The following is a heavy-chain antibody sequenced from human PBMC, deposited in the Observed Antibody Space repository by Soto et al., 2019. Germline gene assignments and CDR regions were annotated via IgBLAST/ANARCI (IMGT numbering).Heavy chain of an antibody. Sequence: QVQLVESGGGVVQPGRSLRLSCAASGFTFSSYGMHWVRQAPGKGLEWVAVISYDGSNKYYADSVKGRFTISRDNSKNTLYLQMNSLRAEDTAVYYCANYGCSSPSCYGPIDYWGQGTLVTVSS. CDR3: ANYGCSSPSCYGPIDY. V-gene: IGHV3-30*18. CDR1: GFTFSSYG. J-gene: IGHJ4*02. CDR2: ISYDGSNK. D-gene: IGHD2-2*01.